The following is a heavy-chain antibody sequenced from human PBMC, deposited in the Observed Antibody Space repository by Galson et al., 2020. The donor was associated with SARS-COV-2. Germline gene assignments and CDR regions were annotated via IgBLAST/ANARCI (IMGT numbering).Heavy chain of an antibody. D-gene: IGHD2-15*01. CDR2: ISVYNGNT. Sequence: ASVKVSCKASGHTPTSYFFNWVRQAPGQGLEWMGWISVYNGNTNYAQNLQGRVTITTDTSTSTAYMELRSLRSDDTAVYYCVSGALMLRFDNWGQGTLVTVSS. CDR3: VSGALMLRFDN. V-gene: IGHV1-18*04. J-gene: IGHJ4*02. CDR1: GHTPTSYF.